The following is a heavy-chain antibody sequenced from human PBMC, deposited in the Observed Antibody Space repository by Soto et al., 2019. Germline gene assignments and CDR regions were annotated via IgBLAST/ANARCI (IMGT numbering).Heavy chain of an antibody. J-gene: IGHJ6*03. D-gene: IGHD1-1*01. CDR3: ARETTRGKTPRGYYHYYMDV. Sequence: PSETLSLTCTVSGGSISSYYWSWIRQPPGKGLEWIGYIYYSGSTNYNPSLKSRVTISVDTSKNQFSLKLSSVTAADTAVYYCARETTRGKTPRGYYHYYMDVWGKGTTVTVSS. V-gene: IGHV4-59*01. CDR2: IYYSGST. CDR1: GGSISSYY.